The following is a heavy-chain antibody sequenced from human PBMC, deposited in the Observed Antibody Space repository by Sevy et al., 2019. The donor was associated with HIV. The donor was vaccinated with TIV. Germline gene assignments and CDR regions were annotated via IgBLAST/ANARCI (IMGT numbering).Heavy chain of an antibody. CDR3: ARDGGYSIKWYPLY. CDR2: ISYEGTET. D-gene: IGHD1-26*01. CDR1: GFAFSTHA. J-gene: IGHJ4*02. V-gene: IGHV3-30-3*01. Sequence: GGSLRLSCAASGFAFSTHAMHWVRQAPGKGLEWVAGISYEGTETFYSASVEDRFTISRDNSKNMLSLQINSLKPEDTAVYYCARDGGYSIKWYPLYWGQGTLVTVSS.